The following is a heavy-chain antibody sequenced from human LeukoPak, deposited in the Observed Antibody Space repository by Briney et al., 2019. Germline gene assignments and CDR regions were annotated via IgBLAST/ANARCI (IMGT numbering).Heavy chain of an antibody. CDR3: ARDYYGSGSESYYYGMDV. CDR1: GFTFSSYE. D-gene: IGHD3-10*01. Sequence: GGSLRLSCAASGFTFSSYEVNWVRQAPGKGLEWVSYISSSGSTMYYADSVKGRFTISRDNAKNSLYLQMNSLRAEDTAVYYCARDYYGSGSESYYYGMDVWGKGTTVTVSS. V-gene: IGHV3-48*03. CDR2: ISSSGSTM. J-gene: IGHJ6*04.